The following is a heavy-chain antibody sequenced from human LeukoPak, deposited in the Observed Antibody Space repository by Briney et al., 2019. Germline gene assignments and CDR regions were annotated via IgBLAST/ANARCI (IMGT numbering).Heavy chain of an antibody. Sequence: PSQTLSLTCTVSGYSISSGYYWGWIRQPPGKGLDWIGSIYHSGSTYYNPSLKSRVTISVDTSKNQFSLNLSSVTAANTAVYYCARVSRDSSGYSGPQNWFDPWGQGTLVTVSS. J-gene: IGHJ5*02. CDR1: GYSISSGYY. CDR3: ARVSRDSSGYSGPQNWFDP. CDR2: IYHSGST. V-gene: IGHV4-38-2*02. D-gene: IGHD3-22*01.